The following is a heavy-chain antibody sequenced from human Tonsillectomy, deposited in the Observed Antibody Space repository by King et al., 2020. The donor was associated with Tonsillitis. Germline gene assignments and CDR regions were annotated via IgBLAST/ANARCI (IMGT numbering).Heavy chain of an antibody. CDR3: ARLGVYCSSTNCYNSDHAGNWFDP. Sequence: VQLVQSGAEVKKPGESLKISCKGSGYSFTSYWIGWVRQMPGKGLEWMGIIYPGDSDTRYSPSFQGQVTISADKSISTAYLQWSSLKASDTAMYYCARLGVYCSSTNCYNSDHAGNWFDPWGQGTLVTVSS. V-gene: IGHV5-51*01. D-gene: IGHD2-2*02. CDR1: GYSFTSYW. J-gene: IGHJ5*02. CDR2: IYPGDSDT.